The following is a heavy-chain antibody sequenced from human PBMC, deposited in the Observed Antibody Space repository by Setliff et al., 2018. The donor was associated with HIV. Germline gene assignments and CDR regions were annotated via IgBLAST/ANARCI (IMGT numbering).Heavy chain of an antibody. CDR3: ARVLDGNHYDAFNL. V-gene: IGHV4-4*07. CDR2: ISTGGAT. Sequence: SETLRLSCAASGFTFSGAEIHWVRQASGKGLEWVGQISTGGATDYNSSLKSRVTISLDKSKNQFSLRLNSVTAADTAVYYCARVLDGNHYDAFNLWGQGTTVTVSS. D-gene: IGHD1-26*01. CDR1: GFTFSGAE. J-gene: IGHJ3*01.